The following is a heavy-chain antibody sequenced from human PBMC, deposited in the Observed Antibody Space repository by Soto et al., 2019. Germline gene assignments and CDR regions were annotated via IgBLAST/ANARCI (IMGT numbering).Heavy chain of an antibody. V-gene: IGHV4-59*12. D-gene: IGHD6-13*01. J-gene: IGHJ4*02. CDR2: IYYSGST. CDR3: AAMMTAAATY. Sequence: SETLSLTCTVSGGSISSYYWSWIRQPPGKGLEWIGYIYYSGSTNYNPSLKSRVTVSRDNSKNTLYLQMNSLRAEDTAVYYCAAMMTAAATYWGQGTLVTVSS. CDR1: GGSISSYY.